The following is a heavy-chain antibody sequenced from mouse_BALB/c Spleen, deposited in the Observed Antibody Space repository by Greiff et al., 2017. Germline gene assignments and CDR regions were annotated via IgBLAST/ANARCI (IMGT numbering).Heavy chain of an antibody. V-gene: IGHV2-9*02. J-gene: IGHJ3*01. CDR2: IWAGGST. CDR1: GFSLTSYG. D-gene: IGHD1-1*01. Sequence: QVQLQQSGPGLVAPSQSLSITCTVSGFSLTSYGVHWVRQPPGKGLEWLGVIWAGGSTNYNSALMSRLSISKDNSKSQVFLKMNSLHTDATAMYYCARADYGSSSAWFAYWGQGTLVTVSA. CDR3: ARADYGSSSAWFAY.